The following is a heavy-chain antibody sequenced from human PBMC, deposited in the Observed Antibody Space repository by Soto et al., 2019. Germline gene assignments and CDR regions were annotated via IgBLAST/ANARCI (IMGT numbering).Heavy chain of an antibody. D-gene: IGHD5-12*01. J-gene: IGHJ6*02. CDR3: TRYTASRWLRSEDGYSGGYYYYYYGMDV. V-gene: IGHV3-49*03. CDR2: IRSKAYGGTT. Sequence: PGGSLRLSCTASGFTFGDYAMSWFRQAPGKGLEWVGFIRSKAYGGTTEYAASVKGRFTISRDDSKSIAYLQMNSLKTEDTAVYYCTRYTASRWLRSEDGYSGGYYYYYYGMDVWGQGTTVTVSS. CDR1: GFTFGDYA.